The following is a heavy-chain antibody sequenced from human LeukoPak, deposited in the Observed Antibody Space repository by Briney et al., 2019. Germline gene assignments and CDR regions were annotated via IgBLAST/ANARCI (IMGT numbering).Heavy chain of an antibody. CDR2: IKQDGSEK. V-gene: IGHV3-7*01. J-gene: IGHJ4*02. CDR3: ARGVGIAVAQYYFDY. D-gene: IGHD6-19*01. Sequence: GSLRLSCAASGFTFSSYRMSWVRQAPGKGLEWVANIKQDGSEKYYVDSVKGRFTISRDNAKNSLYLQMNSLRAEDTAVYYCARGVGIAVAQYYFDYWGQGTLVTVSS. CDR1: GFTFSSYR.